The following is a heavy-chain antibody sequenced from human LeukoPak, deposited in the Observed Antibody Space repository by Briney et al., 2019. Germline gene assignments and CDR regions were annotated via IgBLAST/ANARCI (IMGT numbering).Heavy chain of an antibody. J-gene: IGHJ4*02. CDR1: EGTFSSYT. CDR2: IIPILGIA. D-gene: IGHD3-10*01. CDR3: SRSVGRGVDRFDY. V-gene: IGHV1-69*02. Sequence: ASVKVSCKASEGTFSSYTISWVRQAPGQGLEGMGRIIPILGIANYAQKFQGRVTITADKSTSTAYIELSSLRSEGTPLYYFSRSVGRGVDRFDYWGQGTLVTVSS.